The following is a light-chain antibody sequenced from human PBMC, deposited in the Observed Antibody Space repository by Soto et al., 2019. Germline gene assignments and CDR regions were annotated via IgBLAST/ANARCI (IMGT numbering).Light chain of an antibody. CDR1: QSVSSY. V-gene: IGKV3-11*01. Sequence: EIVLTQSPATLSLSPGERATLSCRASQSVSSYLVWFQQKPGQAPRLLIYDASNRATGIPARFSGSGSGTDFALTISSLEPEDFAVYYCQQRSNWPPITFGQGTRWRL. CDR2: DAS. CDR3: QQRSNWPPIT. J-gene: IGKJ5*01.